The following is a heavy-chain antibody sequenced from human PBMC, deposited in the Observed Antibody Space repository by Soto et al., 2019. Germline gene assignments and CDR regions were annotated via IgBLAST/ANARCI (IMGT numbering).Heavy chain of an antibody. V-gene: IGHV3-15*01. CDR3: TTDAYYDFWSGYPPPLYDYYYYGMDV. Sequence: PGWSLRLSCAASGFTFSNAWMSWVRQAPGKGLEWGGRLNSNTGGGTTDYAAPVKGRFTISRDDSKNTLYLQMNSLKTEDTAVYYCTTDAYYDFWSGYPPPLYDYYYYGMDVWGQGTTVTVSS. D-gene: IGHD3-3*01. J-gene: IGHJ6*02. CDR2: LNSNTGGGTT. CDR1: GFTFSNAW.